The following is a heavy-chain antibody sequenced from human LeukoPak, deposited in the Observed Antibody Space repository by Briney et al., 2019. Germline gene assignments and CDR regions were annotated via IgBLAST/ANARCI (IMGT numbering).Heavy chain of an antibody. CDR2: ISNNGGYT. V-gene: IGHV3-23*01. CDR1: GFTFSSSA. J-gene: IGHJ4*02. D-gene: IGHD3-16*02. CDR3: AKSLYGGCDY. Sequence: GGSLRLSCAASGFTFSSSAMSWVRQAPGKGLEWVSAISNNGGYTYYADSVQGRFTISRDNSKSTLCLQMNSLRAEDTAVYYCAKSLYGGCDYWGQGTVVTVSS.